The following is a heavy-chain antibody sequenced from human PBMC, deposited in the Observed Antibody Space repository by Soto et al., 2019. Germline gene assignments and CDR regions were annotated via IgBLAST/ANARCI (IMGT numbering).Heavy chain of an antibody. Sequence: ASVKVSCKASGYTFTSYGISWVRQAPGQGLEWMGWISAYNGNTNYAQKLQGRVTMTTDTSTSTAYMELRSLRSDDTAVYYCARGPDGYNPSSLRYWGQGTLVTVSS. D-gene: IGHD5-12*01. J-gene: IGHJ4*02. V-gene: IGHV1-18*01. CDR3: ARGPDGYNPSSLRY. CDR2: ISAYNGNT. CDR1: GYTFTSYG.